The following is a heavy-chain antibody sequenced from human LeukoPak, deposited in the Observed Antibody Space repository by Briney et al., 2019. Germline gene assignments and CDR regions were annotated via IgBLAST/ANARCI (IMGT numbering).Heavy chain of an antibody. CDR2: ISSSGSTI. Sequence: PGGSLRLSCAAPAFTYSSYEMKWVRQAPGKGVEWVSYISSSGSTIYYADSVKGRFTISRDNAKNSLYLQMNSLRAEDTAVYYCARDVWRWLQFDYWGQGTLVTVSS. V-gene: IGHV3-48*03. J-gene: IGHJ4*02. CDR1: AFTYSSYE. CDR3: ARDVWRWLQFDY. D-gene: IGHD5-24*01.